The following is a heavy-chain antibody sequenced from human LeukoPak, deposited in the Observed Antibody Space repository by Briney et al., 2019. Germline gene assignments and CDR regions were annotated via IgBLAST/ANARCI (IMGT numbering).Heavy chain of an antibody. V-gene: IGHV3-23*01. CDR1: GFTFSSYA. CDR3: ARDPYYYYSSGYSYYFDY. Sequence: PGGSLRLSCAASGFTFSSYAMSWVRQAPGKGLEWVSAISGSGGSTYYADSVKGRFTISRDNSKNTLYLQMNSLRAEDTAVYYCARDPYYYYSSGYSYYFDYWGQGTLVSVSS. CDR2: ISGSGGST. J-gene: IGHJ4*02. D-gene: IGHD3-22*01.